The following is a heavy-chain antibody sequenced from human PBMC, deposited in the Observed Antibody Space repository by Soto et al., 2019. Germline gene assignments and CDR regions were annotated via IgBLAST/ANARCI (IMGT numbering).Heavy chain of an antibody. D-gene: IGHD1-26*01. CDR2: ISAYNGNT. CDR1: GYTFTSYG. J-gene: IGHJ6*02. Sequence: GASVKVSCKASGYTFTSYGICWVRQAPGQGLEWMGWISAYNGNTNYAQKLQGRVTMTTDTSTSTAYMELRSLRSDDTAVYYCASGSGGSYYALWDYYYGMDVWGQGTTVTVSS. V-gene: IGHV1-18*01. CDR3: ASGSGGSYYALWDYYYGMDV.